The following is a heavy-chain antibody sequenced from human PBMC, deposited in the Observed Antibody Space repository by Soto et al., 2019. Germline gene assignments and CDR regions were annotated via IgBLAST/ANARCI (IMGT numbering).Heavy chain of an antibody. D-gene: IGHD1-26*01. V-gene: IGHV3-48*02. J-gene: IGHJ5*02. CDR3: ARDEPLTKVYIVAATSGDNWLDT. CDR2: ISSSSGTI. CDR1: GFTFSSYG. Sequence: EVQLVESGGGLVQPGGSLRLSCAASGFTFSSYGMNWVRQAPGKGLEWVSYISSSSGTIYYADSVKGRFTISRDNAKTSLYLQMNCLRDEDTAVYYCARDEPLTKVYIVAATSGDNWLDTWGQGTLVTVSS.